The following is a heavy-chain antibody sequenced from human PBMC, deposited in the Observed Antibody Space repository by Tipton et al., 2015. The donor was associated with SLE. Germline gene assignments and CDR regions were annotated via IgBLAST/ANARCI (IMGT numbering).Heavy chain of an antibody. CDR3: ARTYYDILTGYPQDAFDI. Sequence: TLSLTCAVSGGSISSSNWWSWVCQPPGKGLEWIGEIYHSGSTNYNPSLKSRATISVDKSKNQFSLNLISVTVADTAVYYCARTYYDILTGYPQDAFDIWGQGTMVTVSS. CDR2: IYHSGST. D-gene: IGHD3-9*01. V-gene: IGHV4-4*02. CDR1: GGSISSSNW. J-gene: IGHJ3*02.